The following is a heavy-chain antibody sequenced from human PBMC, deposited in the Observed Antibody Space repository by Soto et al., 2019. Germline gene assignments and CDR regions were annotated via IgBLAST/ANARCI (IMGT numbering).Heavy chain of an antibody. V-gene: IGHV4-59*12. J-gene: IGHJ4*02. CDR3: ARGGWKLFDY. CDR1: GGSISSYY. CDR2: IYYSGTT. Sequence: PSETLSLTCTVSGGSISSYYWNWIRQPPGKGLEWIGYIYYSGTTYYNPSLKSRVTMSVDTSKNQFSLKLTSVTAVDTAVYYCARGGWKLFDYWGQGTLVTVSS. D-gene: IGHD6-19*01.